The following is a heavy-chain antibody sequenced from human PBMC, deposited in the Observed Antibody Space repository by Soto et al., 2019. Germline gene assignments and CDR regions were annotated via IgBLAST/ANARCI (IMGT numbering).Heavy chain of an antibody. Sequence: PSETLSLTCAVYGWSFSVYYWSWIRQPPGKGLEWIGEINHSGSTNYNPSLKSRVTISVGTSKNQFSLKLSSVTAADTAVYYCARRYILTGYYSNWFDPWGQGTLVTVSS. CDR1: GWSFSVYY. CDR2: INHSGST. V-gene: IGHV4-34*01. J-gene: IGHJ5*02. D-gene: IGHD3-9*01. CDR3: ARRYILTGYYSNWFDP.